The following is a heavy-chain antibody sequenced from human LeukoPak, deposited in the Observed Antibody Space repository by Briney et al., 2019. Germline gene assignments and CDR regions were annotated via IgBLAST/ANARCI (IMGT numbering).Heavy chain of an antibody. CDR2: ISGRGSST. J-gene: IGHJ6*02. D-gene: IGHD3-3*01. CDR1: GFTFSRYA. V-gene: IGHV3-23*01. CDR3: AKEALNYDFWSGLSYYYYGMDV. Sequence: PGGSLRLSCAASGFTFSRYAMNWVRQAPRKGLEWVSGISGRGSSTYFADSVQGRFTISRDNSKNTLYLQMNSLRAEDTAVYYCAKEALNYDFWSGLSYYYYGMDVWGQGTTVTVS.